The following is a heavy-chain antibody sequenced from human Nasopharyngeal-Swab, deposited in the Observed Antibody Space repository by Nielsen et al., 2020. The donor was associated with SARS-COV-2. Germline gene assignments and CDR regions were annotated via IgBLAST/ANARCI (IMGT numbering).Heavy chain of an antibody. D-gene: IGHD6-19*01. J-gene: IGHJ4*02. CDR1: GFSLSTSGVG. V-gene: IGHV2-5*02. CDR3: AHKPSGWYSYYFDY. Sequence: SGPTLVKPTQTLTLTCTFSGFSLSTSGVGVGWIRQPPGKALEWLALIYWDDDKRYSPSLKSRLAITKDTSKNQVVLTMTNMDPVDTATYYCAHKPSGWYSYYFDYWGQGTLVTVSS. CDR2: IYWDDDK.